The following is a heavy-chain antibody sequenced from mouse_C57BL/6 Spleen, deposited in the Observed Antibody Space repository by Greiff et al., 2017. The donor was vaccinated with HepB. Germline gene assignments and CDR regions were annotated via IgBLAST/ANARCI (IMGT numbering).Heavy chain of an antibody. V-gene: IGHV10-3*01. CDR3: VREGGRSTMAPYYFDY. Sequence: EVKLVESGGGLVQPKGSLKLSCAASGFTFNTYAMHWVRQAPGKGLEWVARIRSKSSNYATYYADSVKDRFTISRDDSQSMLYLQMNNLKTEDTAMYYCVREGGRSTMAPYYFDYWGQGTTLTVSS. J-gene: IGHJ2*01. CDR1: GFTFNTYA. CDR2: IRSKSSNYAT. D-gene: IGHD2-1*01.